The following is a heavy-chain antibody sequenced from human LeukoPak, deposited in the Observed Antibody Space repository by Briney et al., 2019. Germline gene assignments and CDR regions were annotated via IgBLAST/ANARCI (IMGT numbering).Heavy chain of an antibody. CDR2: IYHTGST. CDR3: ARDRLYNLSDDDY. V-gene: IGHV4-30-2*01. J-gene: IGHJ4*02. CDR1: GGSISSGGYY. D-gene: IGHD1-1*01. Sequence: SETLSLTCTVSGGSISSGGYYWSWIRQPPGKGLEWIGYIYHTGSTYYNPSLKSRVTISVDTSKNQFSLKLNSVTAADTAVYYCARDRLYNLSDDDYWGQGTLVTVSS.